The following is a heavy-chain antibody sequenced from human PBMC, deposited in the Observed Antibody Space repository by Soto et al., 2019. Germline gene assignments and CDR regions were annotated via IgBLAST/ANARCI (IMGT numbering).Heavy chain of an antibody. V-gene: IGHV4-59*01. D-gene: IGHD5-18*01. J-gene: IGHJ4*02. CDR1: GGSISSYY. CDR2: IYYSGST. Sequence: SETLSLTCPVSGGSISSYYWSWIRQPPGKGLEWIGYIYYSGSTNYNPSLKSRVTISVDTSKNQFSLKLSSVTAADTAVYYCARSRGYSYGPFDYWGQGTLVTVSS. CDR3: ARSRGYSYGPFDY.